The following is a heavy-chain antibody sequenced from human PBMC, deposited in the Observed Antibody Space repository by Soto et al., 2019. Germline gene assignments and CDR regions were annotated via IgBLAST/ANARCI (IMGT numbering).Heavy chain of an antibody. CDR1: GFTFSSYA. CDR2: ISGSGGST. V-gene: IGHV3-23*01. CDR3: ASGGMYSSSWYGDYYYGMDV. D-gene: IGHD6-13*01. J-gene: IGHJ6*02. Sequence: EVQLLESGGGLVQPGGSLRLSCAASGFTFSSYAMSWVRQAPGKGLEWVSAISGSGGSTYYADSVKGRFTISRDNSKNTLYLQMNSLRAEDTAVYYCASGGMYSSSWYGDYYYGMDVWGQGTTVTVSS.